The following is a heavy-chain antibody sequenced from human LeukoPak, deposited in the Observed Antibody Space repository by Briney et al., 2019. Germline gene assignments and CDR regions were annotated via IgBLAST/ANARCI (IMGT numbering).Heavy chain of an antibody. D-gene: IGHD2-15*01. CDR3: ARVVDYYYYMDV. J-gene: IGHJ6*03. CDR1: GYTFTGYF. V-gene: IGHV1-2*02. Sequence: ASVKVSCKASGYTFTGYFVHWVRQAPGQGLQWMGWINPNTGGTNYAQKFQGRVTMTRDTSISTAYMELSRLRSDDTAVDYCARVVDYYYYMDVWGKGTTVTVSS. CDR2: INPNTGGT.